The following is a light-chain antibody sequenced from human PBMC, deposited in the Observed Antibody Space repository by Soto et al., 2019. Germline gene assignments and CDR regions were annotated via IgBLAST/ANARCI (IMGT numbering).Light chain of an antibody. V-gene: IGKV1-39*01. CDR1: PSISRS. CDR2: AAS. Sequence: DIQMTQSPSALAASVGDRVTFTCRATPSISRSLNWYQQKPGKAPKLLIYAASTLQSGVTSRFSGRGSWTDFSLTITSLQPEDAATYYCQHGYSTPVFGEGTKLEIK. J-gene: IGKJ2*01. CDR3: QHGYSTPV.